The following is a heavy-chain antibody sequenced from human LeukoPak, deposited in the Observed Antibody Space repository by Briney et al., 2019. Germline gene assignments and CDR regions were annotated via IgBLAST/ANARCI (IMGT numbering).Heavy chain of an antibody. Sequence: GGSLRLSCAPSGFTFSNFAMTWVRQAPGKGLEWVSSLSSRQLHTYYSDSVKGRFTISRDNSKNTLYLQMNGLRADDTAIYYCTKDPNGDYVGAFDSWGQGILVTVSS. D-gene: IGHD4-17*01. CDR2: LSSRQLHT. V-gene: IGHV3-23*01. J-gene: IGHJ5*01. CDR3: TKDPNGDYVGAFDS. CDR1: GFTFSNFA.